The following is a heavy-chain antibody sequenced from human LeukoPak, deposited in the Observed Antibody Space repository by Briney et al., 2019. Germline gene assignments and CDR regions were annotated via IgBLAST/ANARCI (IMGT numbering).Heavy chain of an antibody. CDR2: IYYSGST. CDR3: ARGGAHYDY. V-gene: IGHV4-59*01. CDR1: GCSISSSY. Sequence: SETLSLTCSVSGCSISSSYWHWIRQPPGKGLEWIGYIYYSGSTNYNPSLKSRLTMSVDTSKNQFSLKLNSVTPADTALYYCARGGAHYDYWGQGTLVTVFS. J-gene: IGHJ4*02. D-gene: IGHD4/OR15-4a*01.